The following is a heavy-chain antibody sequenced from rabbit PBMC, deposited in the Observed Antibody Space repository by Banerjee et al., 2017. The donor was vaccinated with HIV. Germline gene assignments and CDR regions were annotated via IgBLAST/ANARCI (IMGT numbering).Heavy chain of an antibody. CDR2: INTYTGKA. CDR3: ARDLASVVGWNFNL. CDR1: GFSFSDRDV. Sequence: QSLEESGGDLVQPEGSLTLTCKASGFSFSDRDVMCWVRQAPGKGLQWIACINTYTGKAVYATWANGRFTISRTSSTTVTLQMTSLTAADTATYFCARDLASVVGWNFNLWGPGTLVTDS. D-gene: IGHD3-1*01. J-gene: IGHJ4*01. V-gene: IGHV1S40*01.